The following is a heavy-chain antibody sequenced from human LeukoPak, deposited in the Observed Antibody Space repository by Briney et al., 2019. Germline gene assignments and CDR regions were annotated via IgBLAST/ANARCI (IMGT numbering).Heavy chain of an antibody. D-gene: IGHD5-12*01. CDR3: ARDYYSGYAGGPGD. CDR2: INSDGSST. Sequence: PGGSLRLSCAASGFTFSRYWMHWVRQAPGKGLVWVSRINSDGSSTSYADSVKGRITISRDNAKNTLYLQMNSLRAEDTAVYFCARDYYSGYAGGPGDWGQGTQVTVSS. J-gene: IGHJ4*02. CDR1: GFTFSRYW. V-gene: IGHV3-74*01.